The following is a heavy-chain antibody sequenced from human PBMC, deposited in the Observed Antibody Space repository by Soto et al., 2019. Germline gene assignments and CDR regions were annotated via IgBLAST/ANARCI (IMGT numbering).Heavy chain of an antibody. CDR2: IYYSGST. V-gene: IGHV4-59*01. CDR3: ARAQMAGTLYWFDP. D-gene: IGHD6-19*01. Sequence: SETLSLTCTVSGGSISRYYWSWIRQPPGKGLEWIGYIYYSGSTNYNPSLKSRVTISVDTSKNQFSLKLSSVTAADTAVYYCARAQMAGTLYWFDPWGQGTLVTVSS. J-gene: IGHJ5*02. CDR1: GGSISRYY.